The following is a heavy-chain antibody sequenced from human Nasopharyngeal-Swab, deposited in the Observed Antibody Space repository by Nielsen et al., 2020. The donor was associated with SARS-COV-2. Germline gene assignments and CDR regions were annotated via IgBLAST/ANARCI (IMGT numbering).Heavy chain of an antibody. V-gene: IGHV4-59*01. D-gene: IGHD3-9*01. Sequence: SETLSLTCTVSGGSLSSYYWSWIRQPPGKGLEWIGYIYYSGSTNYNPSLKSRVTISVETSKNQFSLKLSSVTAADTAVYYCARGGRYFDWTYDYWGQGTLVTVSS. CDR2: IYYSGST. CDR3: ARGGRYFDWTYDY. J-gene: IGHJ4*02. CDR1: GGSLSSYY.